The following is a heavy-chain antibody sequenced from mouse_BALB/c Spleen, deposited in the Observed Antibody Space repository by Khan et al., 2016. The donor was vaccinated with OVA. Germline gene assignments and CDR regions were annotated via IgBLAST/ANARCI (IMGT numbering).Heavy chain of an antibody. CDR2: IAPSTGYT. V-gene: IGHV1-7*01. J-gene: IGHJ3*01. Sequence: QVQLQQSGAELAKPGASVKMSCKASGYTFTAYWIHWVKQRPGQGLEWIGYIAPSTGYTESNQKFKDKATLTTDKSSSSAYMHLSSLTSEDAAFYYCARRGLYGICAYWGQGTLVTVSA. D-gene: IGHD2-1*01. CDR3: ARRGLYGICAY. CDR1: GYTFTAYW.